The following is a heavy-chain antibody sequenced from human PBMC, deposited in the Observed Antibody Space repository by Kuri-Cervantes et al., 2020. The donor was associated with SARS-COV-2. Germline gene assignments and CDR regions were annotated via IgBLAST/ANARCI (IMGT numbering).Heavy chain of an antibody. CDR2: IYHSGST. Sequence: GSLRLSCAVSGYSISSGYYWGWIRQPPGKGLEWIGSIYHSGSTYYNPSLKSRVTISVDTSKNQFSLKLSSVTAADTAVYYCARVMILYYYDSSGYRNNWFDPWGQGTLVTVSS. D-gene: IGHD3-22*01. CDR1: GYSISSGYY. CDR3: ARVMILYYYDSSGYRNNWFDP. V-gene: IGHV4-38-2*01. J-gene: IGHJ5*02.